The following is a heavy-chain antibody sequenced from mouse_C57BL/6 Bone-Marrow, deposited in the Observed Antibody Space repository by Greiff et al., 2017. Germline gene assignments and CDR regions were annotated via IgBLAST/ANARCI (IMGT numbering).Heavy chain of an antibody. Sequence: QVQLKQPGAELVKPGASVKLSCKASGYTFTSYWMHWVKQRPGQGLEWIGMIHPNSGSTNYKEKFKSKATLTVDKSSSTADMQLSSLTSEDSAVYYCARSNPWFAYWGQGTLVTVSA. CDR3: ARSNPWFAY. CDR1: GYTFTSYW. J-gene: IGHJ3*01. V-gene: IGHV1-64*01. CDR2: IHPNSGST.